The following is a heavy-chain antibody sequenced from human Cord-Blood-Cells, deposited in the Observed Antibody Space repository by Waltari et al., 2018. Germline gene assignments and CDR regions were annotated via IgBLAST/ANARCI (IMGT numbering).Heavy chain of an antibody. D-gene: IGHD2-2*02. V-gene: IGHV4-61*01. Sequence: QVQLQESGPGLVKPSETLSLTCTVSGGSVSSGSYYWSWIRQPPGKGLEWIGYLYYSGSTNYNPSLKSRVTISVDTSKNQFSLKLSSVTAADTAVYYCARDGYCSSTSCYTVGGWFDPWGQGTLVTVSS. J-gene: IGHJ5*02. CDR3: ARDGYCSSTSCYTVGGWFDP. CDR2: LYYSGST. CDR1: GGSVSSGSYY.